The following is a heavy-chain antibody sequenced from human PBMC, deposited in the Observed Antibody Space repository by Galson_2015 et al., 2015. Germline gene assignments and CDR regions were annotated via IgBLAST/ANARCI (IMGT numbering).Heavy chain of an antibody. CDR2: ISYDGSNK. D-gene: IGHD4-17*01. J-gene: IGHJ4*02. Sequence: SLRLSCAASGFTFSSYGMHWVRQAPGKGLEWVAVISYDGSNKYYADSVKGRFTISRDNSKNTLYLQMNSLRAEDTAVYYCAKKVGVRATVTTENWGQGTLVTVSS. CDR3: AKKVGVRATVTTEN. V-gene: IGHV3-30*18. CDR1: GFTFSSYG.